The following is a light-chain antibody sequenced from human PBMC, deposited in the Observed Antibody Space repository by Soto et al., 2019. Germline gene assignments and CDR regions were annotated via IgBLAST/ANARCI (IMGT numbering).Light chain of an antibody. J-gene: IGLJ3*02. CDR1: SGHSSYI. Sequence: QAVVTQSSSASASLGSSVKLTCTLSSGHSSYIIAWHQQQPGKAPRYLMKLEGSGSYNKGSGVPDRFSGSSSGADRYLTISNLQSEDEADYYCETWSTNIRVFGGGTQLTVL. V-gene: IGLV4-60*03. CDR2: LEGSGSY. CDR3: ETWSTNIRV.